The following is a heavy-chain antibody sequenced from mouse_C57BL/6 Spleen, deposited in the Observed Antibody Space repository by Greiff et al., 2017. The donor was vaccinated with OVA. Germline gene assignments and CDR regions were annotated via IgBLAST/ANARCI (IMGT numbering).Heavy chain of an antibody. J-gene: IGHJ1*03. Sequence: EVKVVESGGGLAQPGGSMKLSCAASGFTFSDAWMDWVRQSPEKGLEWVAEIRNKANNHATYYAESVKGRFTISRDDSKSSVYLQMNSLRAEDTGIYYCTRGLLRGYWYFDVWGTGTTVTVSS. CDR1: GFTFSDAW. D-gene: IGHD1-1*01. CDR3: TRGLLRGYWYFDV. CDR2: IRNKANNHAT. V-gene: IGHV6-6*01.